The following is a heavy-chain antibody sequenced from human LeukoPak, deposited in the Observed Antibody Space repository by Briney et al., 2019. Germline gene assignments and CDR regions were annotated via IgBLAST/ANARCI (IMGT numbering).Heavy chain of an antibody. CDR1: GFTFSSYS. V-gene: IGHV3-7*01. Sequence: GGSLRLSCAASGFTFSSYSMNWVRQAPGKGQDWVASINQDGSAEYYVDSVRGRFTISRDNAKNSLYLQVNSLRVDDTAVYYCVRLFGGVTTFDYWGQGTLVTVSS. CDR3: VRLFGGVTTFDY. J-gene: IGHJ4*02. CDR2: INQDGSAE. D-gene: IGHD4-17*01.